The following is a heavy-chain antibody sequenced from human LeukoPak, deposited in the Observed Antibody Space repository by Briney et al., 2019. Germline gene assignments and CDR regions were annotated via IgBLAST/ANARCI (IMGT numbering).Heavy chain of an antibody. J-gene: IGHJ4*02. Sequence: SETLSLTCTVSAGSISSRSYYWVWIRQPPGKGLEWIGSIYYSGSTYYNPSLKSRVTISVDTSKNQFSLKLSSVTAADTAVYYCAGHHPRNTVDFWGQGTLVTVSS. D-gene: IGHD2-8*02. CDR3: AGHHPRNTVDF. V-gene: IGHV4-39*01. CDR1: AGSISSRSYY. CDR2: IYYSGST.